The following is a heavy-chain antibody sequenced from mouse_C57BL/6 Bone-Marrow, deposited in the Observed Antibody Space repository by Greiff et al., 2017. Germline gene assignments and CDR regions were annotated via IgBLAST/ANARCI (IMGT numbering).Heavy chain of an antibody. Sequence: EVQLQQSGPVLVKPGASVKMSCKASGYTFTDYYMNWVKQSHGKSLEWIGVINPYNGGTSYNQKFKGKATLTVDKSSSTAYMELNSLTSEDSAVYYGARRDGSSSAWFAYWGQGTLVTVSA. J-gene: IGHJ3*01. V-gene: IGHV1-19*01. CDR2: INPYNGGT. D-gene: IGHD1-1*01. CDR3: ARRDGSSSAWFAY. CDR1: GYTFTDYY.